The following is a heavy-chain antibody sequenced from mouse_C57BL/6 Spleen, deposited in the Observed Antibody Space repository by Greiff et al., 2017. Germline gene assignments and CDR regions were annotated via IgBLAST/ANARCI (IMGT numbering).Heavy chain of an antibody. D-gene: IGHD1-1*01. CDR3: ARAYGSSYYFDY. Sequence: VQLQQSGPELVKPGASVKISCKASGYAFSSSWMNRVKQRPGKGLEWIGRIYPGDGDTNYNGKFKGKATLTADKSSSTAYMQLSSLTSEDSAVYFCARAYGSSYYFDYWGQGTTLTVSS. CDR1: GYAFSSSW. J-gene: IGHJ2*01. CDR2: IYPGDGDT. V-gene: IGHV1-82*01.